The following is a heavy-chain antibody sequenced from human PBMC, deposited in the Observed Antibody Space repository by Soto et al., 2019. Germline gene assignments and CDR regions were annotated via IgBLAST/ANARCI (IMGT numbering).Heavy chain of an antibody. CDR1: GGSFSGYY. J-gene: IGHJ4*02. D-gene: IGHD4-17*01. CDR3: ARGLSDYGGNDNGGY. CDR2: INHSGST. V-gene: IGHV4-34*01. Sequence: QVQLQQWGAGLYKPSETLSLTCAVYGGSFSGYYWSWIRQPPGKGLEWIGEINHSGSTNYNPSLKSRVTISVDTSKNQFSLKLSSVTAADTAVYYCARGLSDYGGNDNGGYWGQGTLVTVSS.